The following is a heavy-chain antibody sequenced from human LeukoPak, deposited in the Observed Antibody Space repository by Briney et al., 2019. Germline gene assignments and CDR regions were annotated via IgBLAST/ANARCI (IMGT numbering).Heavy chain of an antibody. Sequence: SETLSLTCTVSGGSISSYYWSWIRQPPGKGLEWIGYIYYSGSTNYNPSLKSRVTISVDTSKNQFSLKLSSVTAADTAVYYCARSEPELYYYDSSGYYWPEYFQHWGQGTLVTVSS. CDR1: GGSISSYY. D-gene: IGHD3-22*01. V-gene: IGHV4-59*01. CDR2: IYYSGST. CDR3: ARSEPELYYYDSSGYYWPEYFQH. J-gene: IGHJ1*01.